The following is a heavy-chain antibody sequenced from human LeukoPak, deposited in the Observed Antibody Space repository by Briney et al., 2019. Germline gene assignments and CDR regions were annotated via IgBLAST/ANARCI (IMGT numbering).Heavy chain of an antibody. Sequence: GASVKVSCKASGYSFTTYAINWVRQAPGQGLEWMGWINTNTGTPTYAQGSTGRIVSSLDTSVSTAYLQISSLKAEDTAVYYCARGRGSGWHYVDYWGQGTLVTVSS. J-gene: IGHJ4*02. CDR2: INTNTGTP. D-gene: IGHD6-19*01. V-gene: IGHV7-4-1*01. CDR3: ARGRGSGWHYVDY. CDR1: GYSFTTYA.